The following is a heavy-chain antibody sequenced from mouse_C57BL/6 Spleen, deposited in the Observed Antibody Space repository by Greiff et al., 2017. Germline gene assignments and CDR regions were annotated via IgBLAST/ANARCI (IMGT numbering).Heavy chain of an antibody. CDR3: ARGRYGNDY. D-gene: IGHD1-1*01. J-gene: IGHJ2*01. V-gene: IGHV3-6*01. Sequence: EVQLQQSGPGLVKPSQSLSLTCSVTGYSITSGYYWNWIRQFPGNKLEWMGYISYDGSNNYNPSLKNRISITRDTSKNQFFLKLNSVTTEDTATYYCARGRYGNDYWGQGTTLTVSS. CDR2: ISYDGSN. CDR1: GYSITSGYY.